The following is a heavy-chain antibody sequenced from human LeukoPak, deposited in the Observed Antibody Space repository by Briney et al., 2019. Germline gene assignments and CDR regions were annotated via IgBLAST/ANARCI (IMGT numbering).Heavy chain of an antibody. V-gene: IGHV3-64D*06. Sequence: GGSLRLSCSASGFTFSSSVMHWVRQAPGKGLEYVSAITTNGRRTYYADSVKGRFTISRDNSKNTLYLQMSSLRVEDTAVYYCVSSRDGFNSPFDYWGQGALVTVSS. CDR1: GFTFSSSV. D-gene: IGHD5-24*01. CDR3: VSSRDGFNSPFDY. CDR2: ITTNGRRT. J-gene: IGHJ4*02.